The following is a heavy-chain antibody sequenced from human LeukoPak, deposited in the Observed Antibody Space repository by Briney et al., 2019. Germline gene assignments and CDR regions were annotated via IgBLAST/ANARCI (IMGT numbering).Heavy chain of an antibody. V-gene: IGHV3-30*18. J-gene: IGHJ6*02. CDR2: ISYDGDNK. CDR1: GFTFTSHG. CDR3: AKEVVPAASYYYYGMDV. D-gene: IGHD2-2*01. Sequence: GRSLRLSCAASGFTFTSHGMHWVRQAPGEGLEWVAVISYDGDNKYYVDSVKGRFTISRDNSKNTLYLQMNSLRAEDTAVYYCAKEVVPAASYYYYGMDVWGQGTTVTVSS.